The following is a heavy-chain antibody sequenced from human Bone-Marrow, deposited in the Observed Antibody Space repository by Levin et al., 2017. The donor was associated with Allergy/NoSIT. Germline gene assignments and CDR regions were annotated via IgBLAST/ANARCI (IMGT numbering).Heavy chain of an antibody. CDR3: AKDFWGGGIYLYGKFDS. J-gene: IGHJ4*02. CDR2: IGSGYDT. V-gene: IGHV3-23*01. Sequence: PGGSLRLSCAASGFTFSSFAMSWVRQAPGKGLEWVSAIGSGYDTYNVDSVKGRFTISRDNSKNTLYLQMNSLRADDTAVYYCAKDFWGGGIYLYGKFDSWGQGALVTVSS. D-gene: IGHD3-16*01. CDR1: GFTFSSFA.